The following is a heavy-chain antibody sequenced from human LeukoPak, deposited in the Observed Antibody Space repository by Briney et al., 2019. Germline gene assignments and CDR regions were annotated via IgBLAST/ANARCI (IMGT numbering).Heavy chain of an antibody. CDR3: AKAADDFDI. Sequence: GGSLRLSCVASGFTFSSYTMTWVHQAPGKGLEWVSAISASGGSTYYADSVKGRFTISRDNSKNTLYLQMNSLRAEDTAVYYCAKAADDFDIWGQGTMVTVSS. CDR1: GFTFSSYT. J-gene: IGHJ3*02. V-gene: IGHV3-23*01. CDR2: ISASGGST.